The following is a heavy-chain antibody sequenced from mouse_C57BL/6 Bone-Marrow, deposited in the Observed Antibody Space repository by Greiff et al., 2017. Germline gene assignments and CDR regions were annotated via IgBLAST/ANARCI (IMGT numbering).Heavy chain of an antibody. J-gene: IGHJ2*01. CDR1: GFTFSSYG. Sequence: EVKLVESGGDLVKPGGSLKLSCAASGFTFSSYGMSWVRQTPDKRLEWVATISSGGSYTYYPDSVKGRFTISRDNAKNTLYLQRGSLKSEDTAMYYCARHPLFYYWGQGTTLTVSS. CDR3: ARHPLFYY. V-gene: IGHV5-6*01. CDR2: ISSGGSYT.